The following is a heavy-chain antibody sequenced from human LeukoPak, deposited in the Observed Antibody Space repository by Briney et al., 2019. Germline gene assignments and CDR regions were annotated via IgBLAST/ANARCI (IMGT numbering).Heavy chain of an antibody. D-gene: IGHD5-12*01. J-gene: IGHJ5*02. V-gene: IGHV1-3*01. CDR1: GYTFTSYA. Sequence: ASVKVSCKASGYTFTSYAMQWVRQAPGQRLEWMGWINAGNGNTKYSQKFQGRVTITRDTSASTAYMELSSLRSEDTAVYYCAREDIVATTGRNNWFDPWGQGTLVTVSS. CDR2: INAGNGNT. CDR3: AREDIVATTGRNNWFDP.